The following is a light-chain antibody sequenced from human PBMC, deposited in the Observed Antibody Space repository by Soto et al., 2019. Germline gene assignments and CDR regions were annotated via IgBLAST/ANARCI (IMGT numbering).Light chain of an antibody. CDR3: QHFGNSLWT. Sequence: EIVLTQSPGTLSLSPGERGTLSCRASQTVSSNFLAWYQQKPGQAPRLLIFDASTRATGIPDRFSGSGSGTDFTLTISGLEPEDFAVYYCQHFGNSLWTFGQGTKVDIK. CDR1: QTVSSNF. J-gene: IGKJ1*01. CDR2: DAS. V-gene: IGKV3-20*01.